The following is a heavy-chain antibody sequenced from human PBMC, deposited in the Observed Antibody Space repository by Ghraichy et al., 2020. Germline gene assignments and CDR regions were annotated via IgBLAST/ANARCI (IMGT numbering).Heavy chain of an antibody. CDR3: ARDNHPLSYTVVSLYYFDY. V-gene: IGHV3-7*03. Sequence: GGSLRLSCAASGFTFSSYWMSWVRQAPGKGLEWVANIKQDGSEKYYVDSVKGRFTISRDNAKNSLYLQMNSLRAEDTAVYYCARDNHPLSYTVVSLYYFDYGGQRTLVIVSS. J-gene: IGHJ4*02. CDR1: GFTFSSYW. D-gene: IGHD4-23*01. CDR2: IKQDGSEK.